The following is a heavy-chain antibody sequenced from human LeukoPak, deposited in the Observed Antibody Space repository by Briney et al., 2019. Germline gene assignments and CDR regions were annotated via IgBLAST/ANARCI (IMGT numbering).Heavy chain of an antibody. CDR1: GGTFSSYA. D-gene: IGHD3-3*01. Sequence: SVKVSCKASGGTFSSYAISWVRQAPGQGLEWMGGIIPIFGTANYAQKFQGRVTITADESTSTAYMELSSLRSEDTAVYYCARGERITIFGVDYYYYYMDVWGKGTTVTVSS. V-gene: IGHV1-69*13. CDR3: ARGERITIFGVDYYYYYMDV. CDR2: IIPIFGTA. J-gene: IGHJ6*03.